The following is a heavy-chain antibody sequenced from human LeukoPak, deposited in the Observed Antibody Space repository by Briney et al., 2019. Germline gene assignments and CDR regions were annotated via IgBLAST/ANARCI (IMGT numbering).Heavy chain of an antibody. D-gene: IGHD3-22*01. CDR1: GYSISSGYY. Sequence: SETLSLTCAVSGYSISSGYYWGWIRQPPGKGLEWIGSIYHSGSVYYNPSLKSRITISVDTSKNQFSLKLRSVTASDTAVYYCARPVGLRITTRYDAFDIWGQGTTVTVSS. V-gene: IGHV4-38-2*01. CDR3: ARPVGLRITTRYDAFDI. J-gene: IGHJ3*02. CDR2: IYHSGSV.